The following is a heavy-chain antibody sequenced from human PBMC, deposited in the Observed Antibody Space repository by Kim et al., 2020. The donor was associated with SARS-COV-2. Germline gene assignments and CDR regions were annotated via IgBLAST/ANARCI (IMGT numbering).Heavy chain of an antibody. Sequence: SETLSLTCAVYGGSFSGYYWSWIRQPPGKGLEWIGEINHSGSTNYNPSLKSRVTISVDTSKNQFSLKLSSVTAADTAVYYCARGLSGYYLGVWFDPWGQGTLVTVSS. D-gene: IGHD5-18*01. CDR3: ARGLSGYYLGVWFDP. V-gene: IGHV4-34*01. CDR1: GGSFSGYY. CDR2: INHSGST. J-gene: IGHJ5*02.